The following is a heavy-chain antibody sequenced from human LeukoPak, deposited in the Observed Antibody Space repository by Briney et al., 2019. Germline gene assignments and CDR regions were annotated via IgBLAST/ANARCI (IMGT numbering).Heavy chain of an antibody. V-gene: IGHV4-39*01. CDR1: GGSISSNSYY. CDR2: IYYSGNT. Sequence: PSETLSLTCAVSGGSISSNSYYWGWVRQSPGKGLEWIGAIYYSGNTCYSPSLKSRVTISADTSKNQFSLNLSAVTAADAATYYCARHVATNYYYNYYDLDVWGQGTTVTVSS. J-gene: IGHJ6*02. CDR3: ARHVATNYYYNYYDLDV.